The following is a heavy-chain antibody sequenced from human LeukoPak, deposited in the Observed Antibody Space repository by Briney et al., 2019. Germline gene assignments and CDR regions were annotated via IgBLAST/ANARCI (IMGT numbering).Heavy chain of an antibody. CDR1: GGSISSYY. Sequence: SETLSLTCTVSGGSISSYYWSWIRQPPGKGLEWIGYIYYSGSTNYNPSLKSRVTISVDTSKNQFSLKLSSVTAADTAVYYCARVEKIQQWLQADYWGQGNLVTVSS. V-gene: IGHV4-59*01. J-gene: IGHJ4*02. CDR2: IYYSGST. D-gene: IGHD5-18*01. CDR3: ARVEKIQQWLQADY.